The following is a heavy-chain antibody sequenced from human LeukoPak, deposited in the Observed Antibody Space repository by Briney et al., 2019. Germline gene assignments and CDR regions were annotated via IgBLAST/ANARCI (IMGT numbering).Heavy chain of an antibody. CDR1: GGSFSGYY. CDR3: ARVGPMVRGVIWVNYYYGMDV. CDR2: INHSGST. D-gene: IGHD3-10*01. J-gene: IGHJ6*02. Sequence: PSETLSLTCAVYGGSFSGYYWSWIRQPPGKGLEWIGEINHSGSTNYNPSLKSRVTLSVDTSKNQFSLKLSSVTAADTAVYYCARVGPMVRGVIWVNYYYGMDVWGQGTTVTVSS. V-gene: IGHV4-34*01.